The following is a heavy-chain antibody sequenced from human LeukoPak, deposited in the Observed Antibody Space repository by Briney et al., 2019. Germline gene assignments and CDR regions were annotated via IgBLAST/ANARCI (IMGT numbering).Heavy chain of an antibody. Sequence: PGGSLRLSCAASRFTFSSYSMNWVRQAPGKGLEWVSSISSSSSYIYYADSVKGRFTISRDNAKNSLYLQMNSLRAEDTAVYYCARDLSDYGDPTVVFDYWGQGTLVTVSS. CDR1: RFTFSSYS. V-gene: IGHV3-21*01. J-gene: IGHJ4*02. D-gene: IGHD4-17*01. CDR2: ISSSSSYI. CDR3: ARDLSDYGDPTVVFDY.